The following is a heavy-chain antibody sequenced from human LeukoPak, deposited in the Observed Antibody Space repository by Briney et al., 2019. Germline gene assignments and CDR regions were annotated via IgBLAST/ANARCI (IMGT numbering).Heavy chain of an antibody. CDR2: ISGSGGST. CDR1: GFTFSSYG. J-gene: IGHJ4*02. Sequence: GGSLRLSCAASGFTFSSYGMSWVRQAPGKGLEWVSAISGSGGSTYYADSVKGRFTISRDNSRNTLYLQMNSLRAEDTAVYYCARESPKAYYFDYWGQGTLVTVSS. V-gene: IGHV3-23*01. CDR3: ARESPKAYYFDY.